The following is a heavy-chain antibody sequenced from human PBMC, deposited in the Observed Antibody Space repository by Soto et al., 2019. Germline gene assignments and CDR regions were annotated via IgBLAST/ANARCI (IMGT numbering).Heavy chain of an antibody. CDR1: GGSISSGGYY. D-gene: IGHD3-3*01. Sequence: SETLSLTCTVSGGSISSGGYYWSWLRQHPGKGLEWIGYSYYSGSTYYNPSRKSRVTISVDTSKNQFSLKLSSVTAADTAVYYCARETYDFDPFWFDPWGQGTLVTVSS. V-gene: IGHV4-31*03. CDR2: SYYSGST. CDR3: ARETYDFDPFWFDP. J-gene: IGHJ5*02.